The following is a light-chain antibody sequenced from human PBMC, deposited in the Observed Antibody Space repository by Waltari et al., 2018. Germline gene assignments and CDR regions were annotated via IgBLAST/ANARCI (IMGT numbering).Light chain of an antibody. CDR1: KGISSY. CDR3: QQYYSYPS. CDR2: AAS. J-gene: IGKJ4*01. V-gene: IGKV1-8*01. Sequence: AIRITQSPSSLSASTGDRVTITCRASKGISSYLAWYQQKPGKAPKLLIYAASTLQSGVPSRFSGSGSGTDFTLTISCLQSEDFATYCCQQYYSYPSFGGGTKVEIK.